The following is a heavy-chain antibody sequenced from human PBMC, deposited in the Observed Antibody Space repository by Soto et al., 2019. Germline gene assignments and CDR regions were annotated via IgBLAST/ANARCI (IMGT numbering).Heavy chain of an antibody. J-gene: IGHJ4*02. Sequence: QVQLRESGPGLVKPSGTLSLTCAVSSDSISSSTWWSWVRQPPGRGLEWIGEIFHSGSTNYNPSRKSRVTISLGKSKNQFSLNLTSVTAADTAVYHCASSPGSLAGDYWGQGILVSVTS. V-gene: IGHV4-4*02. CDR3: ASSPGSLAGDY. CDR1: SDSISSSTW. CDR2: IFHSGST. D-gene: IGHD2-15*01.